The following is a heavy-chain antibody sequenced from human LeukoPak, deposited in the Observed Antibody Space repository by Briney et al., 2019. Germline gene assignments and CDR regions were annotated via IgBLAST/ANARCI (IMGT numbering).Heavy chain of an antibody. CDR2: ISSSNSYI. V-gene: IGHV3-21*01. Sequence: PGGSLRLSCAGSGFTFSTYSMNWVRQAPWKGLEWVSFISSSNSYIYYADSVKGRFTISRDNAKNSLYLQMNSLRAEDTAVYYCARAPGYAPGRNDYWGQGTLVTVSS. J-gene: IGHJ4*02. CDR1: GFTFSTYS. CDR3: ARAPGYAPGRNDY. D-gene: IGHD3-16*01.